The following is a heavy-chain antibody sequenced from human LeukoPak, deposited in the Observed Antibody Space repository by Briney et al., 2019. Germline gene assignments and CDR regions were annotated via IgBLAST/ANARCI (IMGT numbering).Heavy chain of an antibody. Sequence: ASVKVSCKAFGYTFTNNWMHWVRQAPGRGPEWMGLISPTGGSTAYAQKFQGGVTLTRDMSTSTDYLELSSLRSEDTAVHYCARDNSVRDEVWWFYPWGQGTLVTVSS. J-gene: IGHJ5*02. CDR1: GYTFTNNW. CDR2: ISPTGGST. D-gene: IGHD5-24*01. V-gene: IGHV1-46*01. CDR3: ARDNSVRDEVWWFYP.